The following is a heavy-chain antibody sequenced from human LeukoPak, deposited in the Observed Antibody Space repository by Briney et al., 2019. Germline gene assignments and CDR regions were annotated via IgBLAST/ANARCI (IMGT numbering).Heavy chain of an antibody. D-gene: IGHD1-1*01. CDR2: IYYSGST. CDR1: GGSISSSSYY. CDR3: ARSETATNPFDY. V-gene: IGHV4-39*02. Sequence: PSETLSLTCTVSGGSISSSSYYWGWIRQPPGKGLEWIGSIYYSGSTYYNPSLKSRVTISVDTSKNHLSLRLASVTAADTAVYYCARSETATNPFDYWGQGTLVTVSS. J-gene: IGHJ4*02.